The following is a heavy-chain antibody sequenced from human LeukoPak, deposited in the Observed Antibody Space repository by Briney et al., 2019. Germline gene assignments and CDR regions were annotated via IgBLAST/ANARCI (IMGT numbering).Heavy chain of an antibody. CDR2: IYYSGST. V-gene: IGHV4-59*11. D-gene: IGHD3-3*01. J-gene: IGHJ3*02. CDR1: GGSISSHY. CDR3: ARSGAYYDFWSGYPGAFDI. Sequence: SETLSLTCTVSGGSISSHYWSWIRQPPGKGLEWIGYIYYSGSTNYNPSLKSRVTISVDTSKNQFSLKLSSVTAADTAVYYCARSGAYYDFWSGYPGAFDIWGQGTMVTVSS.